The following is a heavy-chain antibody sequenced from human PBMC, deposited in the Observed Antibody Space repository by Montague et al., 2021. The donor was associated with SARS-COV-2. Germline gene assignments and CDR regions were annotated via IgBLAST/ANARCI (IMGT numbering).Heavy chain of an antibody. Sequence: SLRPSCAASGFTVSSNYMSWVRQAPGKGLEWVSVIYSGGSTYYADSVKGRFTISRHNSKNTLYLQMNSLRAEDTAVYYCARDLTYGSGRSYYYYGMDVWGKGTTVTVSS. CDR3: ARDLTYGSGRSYYYYGMDV. CDR1: GFTVSSNY. V-gene: IGHV3-53*04. J-gene: IGHJ6*04. CDR2: IYSGGST. D-gene: IGHD3-10*01.